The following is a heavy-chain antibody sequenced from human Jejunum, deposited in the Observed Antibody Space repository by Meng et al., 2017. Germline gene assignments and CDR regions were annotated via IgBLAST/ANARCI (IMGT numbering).Heavy chain of an antibody. Sequence: GESLKISCEASGFAFSNAWMSWVRQAPGKGLDWVGRINSKSDGGATDYAAPVKGRFTISRDDSKGTVYLQMNSLRIEDTAVYYCATGPEFWSTYDYWGQGSLVTVSS. CDR2: INSKSDGGAT. CDR3: ATGPEFWSTYDY. CDR1: GFAFSNAW. D-gene: IGHD3-3*01. J-gene: IGHJ4*02. V-gene: IGHV3-15*01.